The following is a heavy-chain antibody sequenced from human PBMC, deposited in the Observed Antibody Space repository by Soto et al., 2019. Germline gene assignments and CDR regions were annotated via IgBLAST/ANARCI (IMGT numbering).Heavy chain of an antibody. J-gene: IGHJ4*02. V-gene: IGHV4-59*01. D-gene: IGHD5-12*01. CDR1: GGSISSYY. CDR3: ARDWGGYDRHFDY. Sequence: QVQLQESGPGVVKPSETLSLTCTVSGGSISSYYWSWIRQPPGKGLEWIGYISHSGSTNYNPSLKSRVTISVDTSKNQFFLKLRSVSAADTAIYYCARDWGGYDRHFDYWGQGNLVTVSA. CDR2: ISHSGST.